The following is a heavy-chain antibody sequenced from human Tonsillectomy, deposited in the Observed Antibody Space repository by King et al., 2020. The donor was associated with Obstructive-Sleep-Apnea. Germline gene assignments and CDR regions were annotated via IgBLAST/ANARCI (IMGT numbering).Heavy chain of an antibody. J-gene: IGHJ5*02. CDR2: IIPILGIA. CDR3: ARGGDYYDSSGTNWFDP. V-gene: IGHV1-69*10. D-gene: IGHD3-22*01. CDR1: GGTFSSYA. Sequence: VQLVESGAEVKKPGSSVKVSCTASGGTFSSYAISWVRQAPGQGLEWMGGIIPILGIANYAQKFQGRVTITADKSTSTAYMELSSLRSEDTAVYYCARGGDYYDSSGTNWFDPWGQGTLVTVSS.